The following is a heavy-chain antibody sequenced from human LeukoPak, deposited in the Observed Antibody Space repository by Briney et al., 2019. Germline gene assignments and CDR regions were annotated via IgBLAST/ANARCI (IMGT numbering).Heavy chain of an antibody. CDR1: GHTFTGYY. J-gene: IGHJ5*02. D-gene: IGHD3-10*01. CDR3: ARAPGSGSYYNGYSWFDP. Sequence: ASVKVSCKASGHTFTGYYMHWVRQAPGQGLEWMGWINPNSGGTNYAQKFQGRVTMTRDTSISTAYMELSRLRSDDTAVYYCARAPGSGSYYNGYSWFDPWGQGTLVTVSS. V-gene: IGHV1-2*02. CDR2: INPNSGGT.